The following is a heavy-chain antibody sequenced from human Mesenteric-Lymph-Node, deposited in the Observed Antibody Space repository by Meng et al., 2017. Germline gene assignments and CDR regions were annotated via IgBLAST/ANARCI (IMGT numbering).Heavy chain of an antibody. CDR2: ISAYNGNT. J-gene: IGHJ6*02. Sequence: ASVKVSCKASGYTFTSYGISWVRQAPGQGLEWMGWISAYNGNTNYAQKLQGRVTMTTDTSTSTAYMELRSLRSDDTAVYYCARGELELSSYYYYGMDVWGQGTTVTVSS. D-gene: IGHD1-7*01. CDR1: GYTFTSYG. V-gene: IGHV1-18*01. CDR3: ARGELELSSYYYYGMDV.